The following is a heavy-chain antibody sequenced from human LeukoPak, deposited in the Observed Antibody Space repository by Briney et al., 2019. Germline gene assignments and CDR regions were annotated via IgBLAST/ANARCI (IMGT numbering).Heavy chain of an antibody. D-gene: IGHD3-22*01. CDR3: ARQNYDSSGYYWKITSFDY. V-gene: IGHV4-39*01. J-gene: IGHJ4*02. Sequence: SETLSLTCTVSGGSISTSNYYWGWIRQPPGKGLEWIGEINHSGSTNYNPSLKSRVTISVDTSKNQFSLKLSSVTAADTAVYYCARQNYDSSGYYWKITSFDYWGQGTLVTVSS. CDR1: GGSISTSNYY. CDR2: INHSGST.